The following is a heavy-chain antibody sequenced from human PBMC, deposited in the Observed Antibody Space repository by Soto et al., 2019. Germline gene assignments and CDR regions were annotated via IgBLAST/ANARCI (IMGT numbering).Heavy chain of an antibody. CDR3: ATAKVTILRGAYYFDY. D-gene: IGHD5-18*01. CDR2: FDPEDGET. CDR1: GYTLTELS. V-gene: IGHV1-24*01. Sequence: QVQLVQSGADVKKPGASVEVSCKVSGYTLTELSMHWVRQAPGKGLEWMGGFDPEDGETIYAQKFQGRVTMTEDTSKDTAYMGLGSLRSEDPAVYYCATAKVTILRGAYYFDYWGQGTLGTVSS. J-gene: IGHJ4*02.